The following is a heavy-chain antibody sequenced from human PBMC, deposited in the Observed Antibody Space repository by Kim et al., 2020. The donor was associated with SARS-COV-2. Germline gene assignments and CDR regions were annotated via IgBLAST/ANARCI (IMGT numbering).Heavy chain of an antibody. Sequence: GGSLRLSCATSGFSFSDYYMNWVRQAPGKGLQWVARIRNKGNRNVSEYAASVQGRIIIENDDYKHSLYLQSKRLKTEDTDLYSCGRWEADSGFASWGPG. D-gene: IGHD1-26*01. CDR2: IRNKGNRNVS. V-gene: IGHV3-72*01. CDR1: GFSFSDYY. J-gene: IGHJ4*02. CDR3: GRWEADSGFAS.